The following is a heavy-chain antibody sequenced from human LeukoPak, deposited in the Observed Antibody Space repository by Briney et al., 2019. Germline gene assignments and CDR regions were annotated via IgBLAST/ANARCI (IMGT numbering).Heavy chain of an antibody. J-gene: IGHJ4*02. CDR2: IIPILGIA. V-gene: IGHV1-69*04. CDR1: GGTFSSYA. CDR3: ARDERYCYGDNHYPDLGF. D-gene: IGHD2-21*01. Sequence: SVKVSCKASGGTFSSYAISWVRQAPGQGLEWMGRIIPILGIANYAQKFQGRVTITADKSTSTAYMELSSLRSEDTAVYYCARDERYCYGDNHYPDLGFWGQGTPVTVSS.